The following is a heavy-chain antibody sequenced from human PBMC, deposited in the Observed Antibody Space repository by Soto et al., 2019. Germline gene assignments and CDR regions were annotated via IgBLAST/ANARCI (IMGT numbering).Heavy chain of an antibody. D-gene: IGHD6-13*01. Sequence: GASVKVSCKASGYTFTSYGISWVRQAPGQGLEWMGWISAYNGNTNYAQKLQGRVTMTTDTSTSTAYMELRSLRSDDTAVYYCARDSPGVAAAGEGPRMDVWGQGTTVTVSS. CDR1: GYTFTSYG. J-gene: IGHJ6*02. CDR3: ARDSPGVAAAGEGPRMDV. V-gene: IGHV1-18*04. CDR2: ISAYNGNT.